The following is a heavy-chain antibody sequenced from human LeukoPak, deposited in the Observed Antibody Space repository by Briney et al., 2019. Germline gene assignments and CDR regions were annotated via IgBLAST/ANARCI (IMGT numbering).Heavy chain of an antibody. V-gene: IGHV5-51*01. J-gene: IGHJ4*02. CDR1: GYSFTSYW. CDR3: ALYSRIRPYYFDY. CDR2: IYPGDSDT. D-gene: IGHD1-26*01. Sequence: GESLKISCKGSGYSFTSYWIGWVRQMPGKGLEWMGIIYPGDSDTRYSPSFQGQVTISADKSISTAYLQWSSLKASDNAMYYRALYSRIRPYYFDYWGQGTLVTVSS.